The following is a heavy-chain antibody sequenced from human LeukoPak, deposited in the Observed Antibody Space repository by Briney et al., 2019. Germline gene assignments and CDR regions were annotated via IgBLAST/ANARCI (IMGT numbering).Heavy chain of an antibody. Sequence: ASVKVSCKASGYTFTDYYMHWVRQAPGQGLEWMGWINPNSGDTNYAQKFQGRVTMTRDTSITTAYMELSRLTSDDTAVYYCATLPPAMDVWGQVTTVTVSS. J-gene: IGHJ6*02. CDR3: ATLPPAMDV. V-gene: IGHV1-2*02. CDR2: INPNSGDT. CDR1: GYTFTDYY.